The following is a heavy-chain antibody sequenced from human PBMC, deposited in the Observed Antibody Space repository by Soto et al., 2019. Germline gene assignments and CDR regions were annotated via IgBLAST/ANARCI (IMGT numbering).Heavy chain of an antibody. Sequence: ASVKVSCKASGYTFTSYAMHWVRQAPGQRLEWMGWINAGNGNTKYSQKFQGRVTITRDTSASTAYMELSSLRSEDTAVYYCARDKRRFGGYYSDYWGQGTLVTVSS. CDR3: ARDKRRFGGYYSDY. J-gene: IGHJ4*02. D-gene: IGHD3-10*01. CDR2: INAGNGNT. V-gene: IGHV1-3*01. CDR1: GYTFTSYA.